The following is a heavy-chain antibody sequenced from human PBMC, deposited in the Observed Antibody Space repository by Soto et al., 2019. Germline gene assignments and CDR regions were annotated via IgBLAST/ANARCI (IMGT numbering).Heavy chain of an antibody. J-gene: IGHJ5*02. V-gene: IGHV4-61*01. CDR2: IYYSGST. Sequence: SETLSLTCTVSGGSVSSGSYYWSWIRHPPGKGLEWIGYIYYSGSTNYNPSLKSRVTISVDTSKNQFSLKLSSVTAADTAVYYCARSPRYNWFDPWGQGTLVTVSS. CDR3: ARSPRYNWFDP. CDR1: GGSVSSGSYY.